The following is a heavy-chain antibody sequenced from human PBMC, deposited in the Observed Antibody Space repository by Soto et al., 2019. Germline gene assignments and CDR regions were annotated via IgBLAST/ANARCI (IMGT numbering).Heavy chain of an antibody. CDR1: GDTFRIYT. CDR3: ATSYGSGYRAFDY. Sequence: QVQLVQSGAELKKPGSSVKVSCKASGDTFRIYTINWVRQAPGLGLEWMGRVKPILSMSNYAQKFQGRVTMTAYNSTSTAYMELRSLRSEDTAFYYCATSYGSGYRAFDYWCQLALVTVSS. V-gene: IGHV1-69*02. CDR2: VKPILSMS. D-gene: IGHD3-10*01. J-gene: IGHJ4*02.